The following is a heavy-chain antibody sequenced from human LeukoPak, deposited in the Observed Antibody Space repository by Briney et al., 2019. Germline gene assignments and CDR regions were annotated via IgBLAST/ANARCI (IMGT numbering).Heavy chain of an antibody. CDR3: AKDPTPFEGAFDI. D-gene: IGHD2/OR15-2a*01. V-gene: IGHV3-23*01. CDR2: ISGSGGST. J-gene: IGHJ3*02. CDR1: GFTFSSYA. Sequence: GGSLRLSCAASGFTFSSYAMSWVRQAPGKGLEWVSAISGSGGSTYYADSVKGRFTISRDNSKNTLYLQMNSLRAEDAAVYYCAKDPTPFEGAFDIWGQGTMVTVSS.